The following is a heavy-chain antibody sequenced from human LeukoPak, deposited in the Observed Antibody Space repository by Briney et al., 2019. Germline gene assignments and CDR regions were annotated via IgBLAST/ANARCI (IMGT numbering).Heavy chain of an antibody. CDR2: IYHSGST. J-gene: IGHJ3*02. CDR1: GGSISNSNW. D-gene: IGHD2-15*01. Sequence: SETLSLTCGVSGGSISNSNWWSWVRQPPEKGLEWIGEIYHSGSTNYNPSLKSRVTISVDKSKNQFSLKLSSVTAADTAVYYCARMGASVAWAFDIWGQGTMVTVS. CDR3: ARMGASVAWAFDI. V-gene: IGHV4-4*02.